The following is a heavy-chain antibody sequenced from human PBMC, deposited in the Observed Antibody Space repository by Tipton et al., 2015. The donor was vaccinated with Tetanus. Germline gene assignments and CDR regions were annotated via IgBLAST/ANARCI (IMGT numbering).Heavy chain of an antibody. V-gene: IGHV3-23*01. J-gene: IGHJ4*02. CDR2: IAGTAGST. Sequence: GSLRLSCEASGFTFGHYPMAWVRQAPGKGLEWVSGIAGTAGSTYYRDSVRGRFTVSRDNVGNTLYLQMNSLRAEDTARYYCAKAKTWASLWFGDGWGPGTLVAVSS. CDR1: GFTFGHYP. D-gene: IGHD3-10*01. CDR3: AKAKTWASLWFGDG.